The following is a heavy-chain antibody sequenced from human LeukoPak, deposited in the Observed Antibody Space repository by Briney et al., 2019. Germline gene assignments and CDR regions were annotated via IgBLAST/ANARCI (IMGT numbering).Heavy chain of an antibody. V-gene: IGHV4-34*01. D-gene: IGHD6-19*01. CDR2: INHSGST. Sequence: SETLSLTCAVYGGSFSGYYWSWIRQPPGKGLEWIGEINHSGSTNYNPSLKSRVTISVDTSKNQFSLKLSSVTAADTAVYYCARGPGSGSTNNLFDPWGQGTLVTVSS. J-gene: IGHJ5*02. CDR3: ARGPGSGSTNNLFDP. CDR1: GGSFSGYY.